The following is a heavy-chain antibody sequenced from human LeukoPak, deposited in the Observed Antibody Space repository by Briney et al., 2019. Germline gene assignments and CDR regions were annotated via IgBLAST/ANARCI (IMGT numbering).Heavy chain of an antibody. J-gene: IGHJ4*02. CDR1: GFTFRIYG. D-gene: IGHD3-10*01. CDR3: ARDRGARGRGLA. V-gene: IGHV3-21*06. Sequence: GGSLRLSCAASGFTFRIYGMNWVRQAPGKGLEWGSSISDTSDISYADSVKGRFTVSRDNAKSSVFLQMTSLRVEDTAVYYCARDRGARGRGLAWGQGTLVSVSS. CDR2: ISDTSDI.